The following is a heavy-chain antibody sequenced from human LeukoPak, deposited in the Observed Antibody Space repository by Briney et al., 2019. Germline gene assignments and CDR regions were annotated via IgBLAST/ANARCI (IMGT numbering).Heavy chain of an antibody. D-gene: IGHD2-2*01. V-gene: IGHV1-18*01. CDR2: ISAYNGNT. Sequence: GESLKISCKGSGYTFTSYAFRWVRQAPGQGLEWMGWISAYNGNTNYAQNLQGRVTMTTDTSTSTAYMELRSLRSDDTAVYYCAREGAYCSSTSCHLQNWFDPWGQGALVTVSS. CDR1: GYTFTSYA. J-gene: IGHJ5*02. CDR3: AREGAYCSSTSCHLQNWFDP.